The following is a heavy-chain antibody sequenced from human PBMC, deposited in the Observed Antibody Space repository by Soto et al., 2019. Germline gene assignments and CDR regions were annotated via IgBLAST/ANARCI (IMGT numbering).Heavy chain of an antibody. CDR3: ARDKITGLFDY. Sequence: SETLSLTSALYGRSFSGLYWTWIRQPQGSGLEWSGEINHSGSTNYNPSLKSRVTISVDTSKNQFSLKLTSVTAADTAVYYCARDKITGLFDYWGQGTLVTVS. CDR2: INHSGST. D-gene: IGHD1-1*01. J-gene: IGHJ4*02. V-gene: IGHV4-34*01. CDR1: GRSFSGLY.